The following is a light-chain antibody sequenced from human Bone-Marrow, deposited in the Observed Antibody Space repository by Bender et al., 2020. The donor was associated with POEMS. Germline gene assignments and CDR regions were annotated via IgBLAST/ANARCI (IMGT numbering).Light chain of an antibody. Sequence: QSVLTQPPSVSGTPGQRVTISCSGSGSNIGGYPVNWYQQLPGTAPRLLIYTNNERPSGVPDRFSGSKSGTSASLAITGLQSDDEADYYCASRDDSLDGYVFGTGTMLTVL. V-gene: IGLV1-44*01. CDR3: ASRDDSLDGYV. J-gene: IGLJ1*01. CDR2: TNN. CDR1: GSNIGGYP.